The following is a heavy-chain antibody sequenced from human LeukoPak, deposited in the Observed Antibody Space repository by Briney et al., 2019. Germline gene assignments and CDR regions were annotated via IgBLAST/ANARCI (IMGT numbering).Heavy chain of an antibody. CDR2: MNPVRGNA. D-gene: IGHD6-13*01. CDR1: GYTFTNFD. Sequence: ASVKVSCKASGYTFTNFDINWVRQAPGQGLEWMGWMNPVRGNAGSAQKFQGRVTLTRDTSISTAYMELSSLRSDDTAFYYCARAPMGAAALYWGQGTLVTVSS. J-gene: IGHJ4*02. CDR3: ARAPMGAAALY. V-gene: IGHV1-8*01.